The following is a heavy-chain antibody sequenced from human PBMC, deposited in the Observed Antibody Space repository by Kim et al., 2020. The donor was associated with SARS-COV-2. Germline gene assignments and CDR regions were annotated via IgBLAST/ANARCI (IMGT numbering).Heavy chain of an antibody. Sequence: GGSLRLSCAASGFTFSSYWMSWVRQAPGKGLEWVANIKQDGSEKYYVDSVKGRFTISRDNAKNSLYLQMNSLRAEDTAVYYCARDGGYSLGITTGDYWGQGTLVTVSS. J-gene: IGHJ4*02. V-gene: IGHV3-7*01. D-gene: IGHD7-27*01. CDR2: IKQDGSEK. CDR1: GFTFSSYW. CDR3: ARDGGYSLGITTGDY.